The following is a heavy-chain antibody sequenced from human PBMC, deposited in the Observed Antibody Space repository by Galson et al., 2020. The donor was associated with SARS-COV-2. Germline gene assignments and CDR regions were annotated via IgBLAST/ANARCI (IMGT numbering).Heavy chain of an antibody. CDR2: ITTSSTYI. D-gene: IGHD6-13*01. V-gene: IGHV3-21*01. Sequence: GGSLRLSCVGSGSTFSSYTMNWVRQVPGKGLEWVSSITTSSTYINYAHSVKGRFTISRDNAKNSLFLQMNSLRAGDTALYFCARTGTPHYYYSYYMDVWGKGTTVTVSS. CDR3: ARTGTPHYYYSYYMDV. CDR1: GSTFSSYT. J-gene: IGHJ6*03.